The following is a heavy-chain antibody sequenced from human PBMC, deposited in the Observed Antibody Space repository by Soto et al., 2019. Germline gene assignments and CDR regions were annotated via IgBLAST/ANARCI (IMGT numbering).Heavy chain of an antibody. CDR2: ISAYNGKT. D-gene: IGHD6-13*01. CDR3: ARASKKYSSICYGSWFFP. Sequence: ASVKVSGKASGYTFTSYGISWVRQAPGQGLEWMGWISAYNGKTNYAQKLQGRVTMTTDTSTSTAYMELRSLRSDDTAVYYCARASKKYSSICYGSWFFPWVQG. J-gene: IGHJ5*02. CDR1: GYTFTSYG. V-gene: IGHV1-18*04.